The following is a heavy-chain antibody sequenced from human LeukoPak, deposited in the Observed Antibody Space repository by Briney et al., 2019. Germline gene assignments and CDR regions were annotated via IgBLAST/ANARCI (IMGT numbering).Heavy chain of an antibody. CDR3: DALLWGICY. J-gene: IGHJ4*02. Sequence: GGSQGLLQVASGFTFSNAWKSWVRQAPGKGLEWIGRSRNEGHSYSTDFAASVGGRPALSRDHPKDSLYLQINSLRTDDTAVYYCDALLWGICYWGQ. V-gene: IGHV3-72*01. CDR2: SRNEGHSYST. D-gene: IGHD7-27*01. CDR1: GFTFSNAW.